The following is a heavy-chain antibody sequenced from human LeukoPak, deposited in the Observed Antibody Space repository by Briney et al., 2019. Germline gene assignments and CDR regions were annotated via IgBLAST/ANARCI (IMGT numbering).Heavy chain of an antibody. CDR3: ARGGHGSGSYDYYYYMDV. J-gene: IGHJ6*03. Sequence: ASVKVSCKASGGTFSSYAISWVRQAPGQGLEWMGWISAYNGNTNYAQKLQGRVTMTTDTSTSTAYMELRSLRSEDTAVYYCARGGHGSGSYDYYYYMDVWGKGTTVTISS. D-gene: IGHD3-10*01. CDR2: ISAYNGNT. V-gene: IGHV1-18*01. CDR1: GGTFSSYA.